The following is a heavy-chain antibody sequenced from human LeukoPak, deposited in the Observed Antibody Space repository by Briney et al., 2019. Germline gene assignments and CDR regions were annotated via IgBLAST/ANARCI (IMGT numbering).Heavy chain of an antibody. Sequence: ASVKVSCKASGYTFTSYYINWVRQATGQGLEWMGWMNPNSGNTGYAQKFQGRVTMTRNTSISTAYMELSSLRSEDTAVYYCARDTVAADAFDIWGQGTMVTVSS. CDR3: ARDTVAADAFDI. D-gene: IGHD6-19*01. CDR1: GYTFTSYY. J-gene: IGHJ3*02. CDR2: MNPNSGNT. V-gene: IGHV1-8*01.